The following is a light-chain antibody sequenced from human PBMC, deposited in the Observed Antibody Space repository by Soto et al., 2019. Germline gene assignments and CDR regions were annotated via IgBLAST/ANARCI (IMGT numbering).Light chain of an antibody. CDR3: SSYTSSSTFFV. V-gene: IGLV2-14*01. J-gene: IGLJ1*01. Sequence: QSALTQPASVSGSPGQSITISCTGTSSDVGTYNYVSWYQQHSGKAPKLMIYEVSNRPSGVSNRFSGSKSGNTASLTISGLQAEDEADYYCSSYTSSSTFFVFGTGTKVTVL. CDR2: EVS. CDR1: SSDVGTYNY.